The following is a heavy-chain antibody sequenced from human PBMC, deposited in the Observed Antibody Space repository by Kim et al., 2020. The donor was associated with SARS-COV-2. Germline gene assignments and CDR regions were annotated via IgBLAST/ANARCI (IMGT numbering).Heavy chain of an antibody. Sequence: ASVKVSCKASGYTFTSYAMNWVRQAPGQGLEWMGWINTNTGNPTYAQGFTGRFVFSLDTSVSTAYLQISSLKAEDTAVYYCARGRYCSGGSCYGEYNWFDPWGQGTLVTVSS. D-gene: IGHD2-15*01. CDR3: ARGRYCSGGSCYGEYNWFDP. CDR1: GYTFTSYA. J-gene: IGHJ5*02. CDR2: INTNTGNP. V-gene: IGHV7-4-1*02.